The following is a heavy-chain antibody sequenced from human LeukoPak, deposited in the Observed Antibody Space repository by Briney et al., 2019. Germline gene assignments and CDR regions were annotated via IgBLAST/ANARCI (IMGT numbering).Heavy chain of an antibody. D-gene: IGHD6-6*01. CDR2: IIPIFGTA. V-gene: IGHV1-69*13. CDR3: ARDRGAARLGPYSWFDP. CDR1: GGTFSSYA. J-gene: IGHJ5*02. Sequence: SVKVSCKAYGGTFSSYAISWVRQAPGQGLEWMGGIIPIFGTANYAQKFQGRVTITADESTSTAYMELSSLRSEDTAVYYCARDRGAARLGPYSWFDPWGQGTLVTVSS.